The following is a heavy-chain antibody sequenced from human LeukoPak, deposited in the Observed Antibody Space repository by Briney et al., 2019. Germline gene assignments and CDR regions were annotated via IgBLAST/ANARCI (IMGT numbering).Heavy chain of an antibody. J-gene: IGHJ4*02. Sequence: PSETLSLTCAVYGGSFSGYYWSWIRQPPGKGLEWIGEINHSGSTNYNPSLKSRVTISVDTSKNQFSLKLSSVTAADTAVYYCARGFRYGGYFDYWGQGTLVTASS. D-gene: IGHD4-23*01. CDR3: ARGFRYGGYFDY. V-gene: IGHV4-34*01. CDR1: GGSFSGYY. CDR2: INHSGST.